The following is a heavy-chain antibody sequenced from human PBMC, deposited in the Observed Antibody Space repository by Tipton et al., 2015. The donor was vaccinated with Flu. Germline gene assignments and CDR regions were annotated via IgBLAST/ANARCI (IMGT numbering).Heavy chain of an antibody. CDR3: ARGLYGSGSYQRRYFDS. V-gene: IGHV4-38-2*02. J-gene: IGHJ4*02. Sequence: TLSLTCTISGHSISSDYYWGWIRQSPGKGLEWIGNIFHTGSTYHNPSLKSRVTISVDTSKNQFSLKLSSVTAADTAVYYCARGLYGSGSYQRRYFDSWGQGTLVTVSS. CDR1: GHSISSDYY. CDR2: IFHTGST. D-gene: IGHD3-10*01.